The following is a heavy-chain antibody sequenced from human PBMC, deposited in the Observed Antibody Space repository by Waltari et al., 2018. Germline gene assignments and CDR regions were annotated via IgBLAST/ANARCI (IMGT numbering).Heavy chain of an antibody. CDR3: ARSNWGWGYFDL. J-gene: IGHJ2*01. D-gene: IGHD7-27*01. Sequence: QVQLQESGPGLVKPSETLSLTCTVSGGSISSYYWSWIRQPPGKGLEWLGYIYYSGSTNYNPSLKSRVTISVDTSKNQFSLKLSSVTAADTAVYYCARSNWGWGYFDLWGRGTLVTVSS. CDR2: IYYSGST. CDR1: GGSISSYY. V-gene: IGHV4-59*01.